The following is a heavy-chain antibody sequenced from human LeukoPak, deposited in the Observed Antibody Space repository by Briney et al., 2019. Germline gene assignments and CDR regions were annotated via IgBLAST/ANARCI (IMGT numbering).Heavy chain of an antibody. D-gene: IGHD3-3*01. CDR3: ARVPSDDDFWSGYLPYFDY. V-gene: IGHV4-59*08. Sequence: PSETLSLTCAVSGGSINNYYWSWIRQPPGKGLEWIGYIYDSGSTNYNSSLKSRVTTSLDTSKNQVSLELTSVTAADTAVYYCARVPSDDDFWSGYLPYFDYWGQGNLVTVSS. CDR1: GGSINNYY. CDR2: IYDSGST. J-gene: IGHJ4*02.